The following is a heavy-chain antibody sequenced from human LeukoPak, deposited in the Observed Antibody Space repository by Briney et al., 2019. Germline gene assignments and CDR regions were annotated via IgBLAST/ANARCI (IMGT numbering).Heavy chain of an antibody. CDR3: AREKPYSSSWYLGAFDI. D-gene: IGHD6-13*01. CDR2: INPSGGST. Sequence: ASVKVSCKASGYTFTSYYMHWVRQAPGQGFEWMGIINPSGGSTSYAQKFQGRVTMTRDTSTSTVYMELSSLRSEDTAVYYCAREKPYSSSWYLGAFDIWGQGTMVTVSS. J-gene: IGHJ3*02. V-gene: IGHV1-46*01. CDR1: GYTFTSYY.